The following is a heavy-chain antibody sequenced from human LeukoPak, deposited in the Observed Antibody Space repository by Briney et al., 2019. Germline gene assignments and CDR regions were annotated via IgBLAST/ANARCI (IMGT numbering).Heavy chain of an antibody. J-gene: IGHJ4*02. V-gene: IGHV3-21*01. CDR2: ISSTSTYI. CDR1: GFTFSIYS. CDR3: AGDGVRQWLVHPMDY. D-gene: IGHD6-19*01. Sequence: GSLRLSCAASGFTFSIYSMNWVRQAPGKGLEWVSSISSTSTYIYYADSVKGRFTISRDNAKNSLYLQMNSLRAEDTAVYYCAGDGVRQWLVHPMDYWGQGTLVTVSS.